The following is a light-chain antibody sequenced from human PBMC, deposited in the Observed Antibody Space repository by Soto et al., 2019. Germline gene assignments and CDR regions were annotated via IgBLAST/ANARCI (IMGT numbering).Light chain of an antibody. J-gene: IGKJ5*01. CDR2: AAS. CDR3: QQYYSYSIT. Sequence: AILMTQSPSSFSASTGDRVTITCRASQGISSYLAWYQQKPGKAPKLLIYAASTVQSGVPSRFSGSGSGTDITLTISCLQSEDFATYYCQQYYSYSITFGQGTRLEIK. V-gene: IGKV1-8*01. CDR1: QGISSY.